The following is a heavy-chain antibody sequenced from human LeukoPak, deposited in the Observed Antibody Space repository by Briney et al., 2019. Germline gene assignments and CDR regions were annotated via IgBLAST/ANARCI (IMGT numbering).Heavy chain of an antibody. V-gene: IGHV3-23*01. J-gene: IGHJ4*02. Sequence: GGSLRLSCAASGFTFSSYAMSWVRQAPGKGLEWFAAISGGSGSDTYYADAVKGRFTISRDNSKTTLYLEMNTLRAEDTAVYYCAKGSSSGRPYFFDYWGQGTLVTVSS. D-gene: IGHD3-10*01. CDR1: GFTFSSYA. CDR2: ISGGSGSDT. CDR3: AKGSSSGRPYFFDY.